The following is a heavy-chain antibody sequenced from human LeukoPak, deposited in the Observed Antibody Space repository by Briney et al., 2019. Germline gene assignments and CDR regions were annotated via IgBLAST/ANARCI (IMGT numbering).Heavy chain of an antibody. CDR2: INHSGST. CDR3: ARRVIAVAGSVAFDI. Sequence: PSETLSLTCAVYGGSFSGYCWSWIRQPPGKGLEWIGEINHSGSTNYNPSLKSRVTTSVDTSKNQFSLKLSSVTAADTAVYYCARRVIAVAGSVAFDIWGQGTMVTVSS. CDR1: GGSFSGYC. D-gene: IGHD6-19*01. V-gene: IGHV4-34*01. J-gene: IGHJ3*02.